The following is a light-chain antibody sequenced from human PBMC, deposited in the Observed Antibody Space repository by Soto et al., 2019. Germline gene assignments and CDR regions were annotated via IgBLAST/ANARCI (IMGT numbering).Light chain of an antibody. Sequence: DIQLTQSPSSLSASVGDKVTITCRASQSIRSYLNWVQQKPGKAPILLIYDASSLQTGVPSRFSGSGSGTDFSLTISSLQPEDFATYYCQQSYSTPPWTFGQGTKVEIK. V-gene: IGKV1-39*01. CDR1: QSIRSY. J-gene: IGKJ1*01. CDR3: QQSYSTPPWT. CDR2: DAS.